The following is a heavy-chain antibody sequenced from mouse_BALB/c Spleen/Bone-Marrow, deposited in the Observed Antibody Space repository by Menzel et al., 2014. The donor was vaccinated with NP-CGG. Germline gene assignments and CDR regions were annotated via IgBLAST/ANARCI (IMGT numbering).Heavy chain of an antibody. CDR2: IDPSDSYT. Sequence: VQLVESGAELVKPGASVTLSCKDSVLTFTCYWMHWLKQRPGQGLEWIGEIDPSDSYTNYNQKFKGKATLTVDKSSSTAYMQLSSLTSEDSAVYFCARWLLRYYAMDDWGQGNSVTVSS. D-gene: IGHD2-3*01. V-gene: IGHV1-69*02. CDR1: VLTFTCYW. J-gene: IGHJ4*01. CDR3: ARWLLRYYAMDD.